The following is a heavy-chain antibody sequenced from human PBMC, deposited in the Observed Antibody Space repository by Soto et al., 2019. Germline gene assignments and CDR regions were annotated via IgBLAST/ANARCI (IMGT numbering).Heavy chain of an antibody. D-gene: IGHD2-8*01. CDR2: ISGSGGST. V-gene: IGHV3-23*01. CDR3: AKEKAGHIVLMVYAPPQYYYYYGMDV. CDR1: GFTFSSYA. Sequence: EVQLLESGGGLVQPGGSLRLSCAASGFTFSSYAMSWVRQAPGKGLEWVSAISGSGGSTYYADSVKGRFTISRDNSENTLDLQMNSLRAEDTAVYYCAKEKAGHIVLMVYAPPQYYYYYGMDVWGQGTTVTVSS. J-gene: IGHJ6*02.